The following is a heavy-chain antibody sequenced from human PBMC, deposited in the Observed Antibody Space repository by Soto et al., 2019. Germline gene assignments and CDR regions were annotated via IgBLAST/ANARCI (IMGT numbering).Heavy chain of an antibody. CDR3: ARVPTDILTGYFDY. Sequence: GGSLRLSCAASGFTVSSNYMSWVRQAPGKGLEWVSVIYSGGSTYYADSVKGRFTISRDNSKNTLYLQMNSLRAEDTAVYYCARVPTDILTGYFDYWGQGTLVTVSS. CDR2: IYSGGST. V-gene: IGHV3-66*01. CDR1: GFTVSSNY. J-gene: IGHJ4*02. D-gene: IGHD3-9*01.